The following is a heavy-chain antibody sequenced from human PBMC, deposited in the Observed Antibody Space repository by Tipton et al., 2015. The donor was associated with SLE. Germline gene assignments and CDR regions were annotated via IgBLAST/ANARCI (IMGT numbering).Heavy chain of an antibody. CDR3: ASSGGSGYNFYGPYYFDD. J-gene: IGHJ4*02. D-gene: IGHD5-24*01. Sequence: GLVKPSETLSLTCTVSGGSIEGLYWSWIRQSPHTGLEWIGYIYSGGSTTYNPSLQSRVTMSVDTSKNQFSLNLSSVTAADTAIYYCASSGGSGYNFYGPYYFDDWGQGALVTVSS. V-gene: IGHV4-4*09. CDR2: IYSGGST. CDR1: GGSIEGLY.